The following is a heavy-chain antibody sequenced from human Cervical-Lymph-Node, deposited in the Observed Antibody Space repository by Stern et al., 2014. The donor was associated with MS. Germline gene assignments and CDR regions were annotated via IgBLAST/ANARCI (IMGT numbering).Heavy chain of an antibody. J-gene: IGHJ4*02. CDR3: ATHVPVPRGWF. CDR2: INAGNGET. CDR1: GYTFSSYG. D-gene: IGHD3-10*01. Sequence: QVQLVQSGAEVKKPWASVKVSCKASGYTFSSYGMHWVRQAPGQRPEWMGWINAGNGETKYSQKFQGRVTISRDISATTAYMELSTLRSEDTAVYYCATHVPVPRGWFWGQGTLVTVSS. V-gene: IGHV1-3*01.